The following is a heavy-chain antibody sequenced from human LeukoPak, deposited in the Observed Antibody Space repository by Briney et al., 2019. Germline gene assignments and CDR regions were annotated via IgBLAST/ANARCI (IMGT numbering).Heavy chain of an antibody. CDR1: GGSFSGYY. V-gene: IGHV4-34*01. Sequence: SETLSLTCAVYGGSFSGYYWSWIRQPPGKGLEWIGEISHSGSTNYNPSLKSRVTISVDTSKNQFSLKLSSVTAADTAVYYCARGKWLRSSFDYWGQGTLVTVSS. CDR2: ISHSGST. D-gene: IGHD5-12*01. CDR3: ARGKWLRSSFDY. J-gene: IGHJ4*02.